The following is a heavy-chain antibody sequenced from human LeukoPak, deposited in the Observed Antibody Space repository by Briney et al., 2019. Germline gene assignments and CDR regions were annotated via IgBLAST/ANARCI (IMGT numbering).Heavy chain of an antibody. D-gene: IGHD2-15*01. CDR3: ARDPEGSGNWFDI. J-gene: IGHJ5*02. Sequence: GSLRLSCAASGFTFSSYWMSWVRQPPGKGLEWIGEIFHGGHTNYNPSLMSRVTVSVDKSKNQFSLRLSSVTAADTAVYCARDPEGSGNWFDIWGQGTLVTVSS. CDR1: GFTFSSYW. CDR2: IFHGGHT. V-gene: IGHV4-4*02.